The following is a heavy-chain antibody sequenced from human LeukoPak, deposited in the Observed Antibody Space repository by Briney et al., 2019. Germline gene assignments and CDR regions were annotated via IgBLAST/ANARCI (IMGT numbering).Heavy chain of an antibody. D-gene: IGHD3-22*01. J-gene: IGHJ4*02. CDR1: GGSISSYY. V-gene: IGHV4-59*01. CDR2: IYYTGNT. CDR3: ARSSGYHSFVGYNFDY. Sequence: SETLSLTCTVSGGSISSYYWSWIRQPPGKGLEWIGYIYYTGNTNYNPSLKSRVTISVDTSKNQFSLKMTSVTAADTAVYYCARSSGYHSFVGYNFDYWGQGTLVTVSS.